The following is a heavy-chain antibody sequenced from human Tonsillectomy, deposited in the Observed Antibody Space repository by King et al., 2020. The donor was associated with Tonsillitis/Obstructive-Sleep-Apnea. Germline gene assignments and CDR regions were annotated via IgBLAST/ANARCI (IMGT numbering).Heavy chain of an antibody. V-gene: IGHV3-9*01. D-gene: IGHD3-3*01. CDR2: ISWNSGGI. CDR1: GFMFDGYA. Sequence: GQLVQSGGGLVQPGRSLRLSCAASGFMFDGYAMHWVRQAPGKGLEWVSGISWNSGGIGYADSVKGRFTISRDNAKNSLYLQMNSLRAEDTALYYCAKDLNHLGIFGVAPDVWGIGTTVTVSS. CDR3: AKDLNHLGIFGVAPDV. J-gene: IGHJ6*04.